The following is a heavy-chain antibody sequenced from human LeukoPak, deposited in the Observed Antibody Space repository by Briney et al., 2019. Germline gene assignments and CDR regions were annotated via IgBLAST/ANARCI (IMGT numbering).Heavy chain of an antibody. CDR3: ARNHPHDFYYMDV. V-gene: IGHV4-4*07. Sequence: SETLSLTCTVSGGSISSYYWSWIRQPAGKGLEWIGRIYTSGNTNYNPSLKSRVTMSVDTSKNQFSLKLSPVTAADTAVYYCARNHPHDFYYMDVWGKGTTVTVSS. CDR2: IYTSGNT. CDR1: GGSISSYY. J-gene: IGHJ6*03. D-gene: IGHD3-3*01.